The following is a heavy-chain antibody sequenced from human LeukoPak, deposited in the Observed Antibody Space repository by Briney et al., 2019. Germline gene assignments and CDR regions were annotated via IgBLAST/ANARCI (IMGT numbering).Heavy chain of an antibody. CDR3: ARGAPRYCSSTSCYESHFDY. V-gene: IGHV1-18*01. D-gene: IGHD2-2*01. Sequence: ASVKVSCKASGYTFTTYGISWVRQAPGQGREWMGWISAYNGNTNYAQNLQGRVTMTTDTSTSTAYMELRSLRSDDTAVYYCARGAPRYCSSTSCYESHFDYWGQGTLVTVSS. J-gene: IGHJ4*02. CDR1: GYTFTTYG. CDR2: ISAYNGNT.